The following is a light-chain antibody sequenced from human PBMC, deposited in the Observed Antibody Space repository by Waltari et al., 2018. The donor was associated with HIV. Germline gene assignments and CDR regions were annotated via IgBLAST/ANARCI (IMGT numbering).Light chain of an antibody. V-gene: IGLV2-14*01. CDR2: EVT. CDR3: SSYSSTNTLGV. J-gene: IGLJ3*02. CDR1: SSDVGGYIF. Sequence: QSALTQPASVSGSPGQSITISRTGASSDVGGYIFVSWYHHHPAQPPKLIIYEVTNRPSGVSNRFSGSKSCNTASLTISGLQPEDEADYYCSSYSSTNTLGVFGGGTILTVL.